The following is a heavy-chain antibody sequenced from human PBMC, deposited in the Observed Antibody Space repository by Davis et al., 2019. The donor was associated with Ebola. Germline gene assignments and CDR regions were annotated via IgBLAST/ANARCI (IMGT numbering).Heavy chain of an antibody. D-gene: IGHD3/OR15-3a*01. CDR1: GGSMNTGVYL. CDR3: ARLDSQRDFDY. CDR2: TFYSGST. V-gene: IGHV4-39*01. Sequence: MPSETLSLTCTISGGSMNTGVYLCGWIRQPPGLGLECIVSTFYSGSTYYNPSLKTRVTISVDTSNNQFSLKLNSVTAADTAMYYCARLDSQRDFDYWGQGTLVTVAS. J-gene: IGHJ4*02.